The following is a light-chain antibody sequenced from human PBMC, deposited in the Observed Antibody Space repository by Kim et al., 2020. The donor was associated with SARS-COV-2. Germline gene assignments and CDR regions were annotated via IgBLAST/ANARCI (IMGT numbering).Light chain of an antibody. CDR3: ATWDDSLSGLYV. V-gene: IGLV1-47*01. CDR1: TSSIGSNY. Sequence: VTISCSGITSSIGSNYVYWYQQLPGMAPKLLIYRNSQRPSGVPDRFSGSESGTSASLAISGLRPEDEADYYCATWDDSLSGLYVFGTGTKVTVL. J-gene: IGLJ1*01. CDR2: RNS.